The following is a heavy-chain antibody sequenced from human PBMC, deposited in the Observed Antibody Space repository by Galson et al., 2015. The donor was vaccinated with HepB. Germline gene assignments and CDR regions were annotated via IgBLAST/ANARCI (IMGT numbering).Heavy chain of an antibody. CDR1: HGSINNYY. Sequence: LSLTCSVSHGSINNYYWSWIRQSPGNRLEWIGYIHYNGDTTYNPSLGYRVGMSVDTSINQVSLWLTSVTAADTAVYYCARHPGRGSVGYAFDLWGQGTLVTVSA. J-gene: IGHJ4*02. D-gene: IGHD5-12*01. CDR2: IHYNGDT. CDR3: ARHPGRGSVGYAFDL. V-gene: IGHV4-59*08.